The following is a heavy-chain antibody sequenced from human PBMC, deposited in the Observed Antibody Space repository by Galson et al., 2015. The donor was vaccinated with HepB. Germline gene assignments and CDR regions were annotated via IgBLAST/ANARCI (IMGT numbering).Heavy chain of an antibody. D-gene: IGHD5-18*01. V-gene: IGHV4-59*01. CDR3: ARVQTPMVTGGYFDY. CDR2: FYYSGST. CDR1: GGSISSYY. Sequence: SETLSLTCTVSGGSISSYYWSWIRQPPGKGLEWIGYFYYSGSTNYNPSLKSRVTISVDTSKNHFSLKLRSVTAADTAVYYCARVQTPMVTGGYFDYWGQGTLVTVSS. J-gene: IGHJ4*02.